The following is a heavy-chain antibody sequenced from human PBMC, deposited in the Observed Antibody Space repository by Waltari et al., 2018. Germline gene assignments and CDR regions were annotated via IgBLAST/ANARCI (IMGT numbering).Heavy chain of an antibody. Sequence: QVQLVQSGAEVKKPGASVKVSCKASGYTVTGYYMHWVRQAPGQGLEWMGWINPNGGGTNYAQKFQGRVTMTRDTSISTAYMELSRLRSDDTAVYYCARESYGSGSYYYDYWGQGTLVTVSS. CDR2: INPNGGGT. CDR3: ARESYGSGSYYYDY. J-gene: IGHJ4*02. D-gene: IGHD3-10*01. V-gene: IGHV1-2*02. CDR1: GYTVTGYY.